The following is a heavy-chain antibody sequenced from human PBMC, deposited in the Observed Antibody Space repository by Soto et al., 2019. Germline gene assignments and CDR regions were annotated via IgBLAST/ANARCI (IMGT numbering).Heavy chain of an antibody. CDR3: ARGGDFWSGYQNWFAP. Sequence: SETLSLTCTVSGGSISSYYWSWIRQPPGKGLEWIGYIYYSGSTNYNPSLKSRVTISVDTSKNQFSLKLSSVTAADTAVYYCARGGDFWSGYQNWFAPWGKGTLVTVSS. J-gene: IGHJ5*02. CDR1: GGSISSYY. CDR2: IYYSGST. V-gene: IGHV4-59*01. D-gene: IGHD3-3*01.